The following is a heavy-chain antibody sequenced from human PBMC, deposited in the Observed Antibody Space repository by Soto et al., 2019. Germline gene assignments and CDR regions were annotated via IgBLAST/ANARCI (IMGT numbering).Heavy chain of an antibody. CDR3: ARDLGGSYFLNLFDY. V-gene: IGHV4-31*03. Sequence: SETLSLTCTVSGGSISSGGYYWSWIRQHPGKGLEWIGYIYYSGSTYYNPSLKSRVTISVDTSKNQFSLKLSSVTAEDTAVYYCARDLGGSYFLNLFDYWGQGTLVTVSS. J-gene: IGHJ4*02. CDR2: IYYSGST. CDR1: GGSISSGGYY. D-gene: IGHD1-26*01.